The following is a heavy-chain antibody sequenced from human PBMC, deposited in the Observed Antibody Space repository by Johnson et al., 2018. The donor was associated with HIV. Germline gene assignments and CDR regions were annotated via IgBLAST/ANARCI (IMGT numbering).Heavy chain of an antibody. D-gene: IGHD6-13*01. J-gene: IGHJ3*02. Sequence: VQLVESGGRVVRPGGSLTLSCAASGFSFDDYGMTWVRQPPGRGLEWVSGINWNGGSTGYTDSVKGRFTISRDNAKNSLYLQMNSLRAGDTAMYYCARASYNRSSWTWDVFDIWGQGTMVTVSS. CDR2: INWNGGST. V-gene: IGHV3-20*04. CDR3: ARASYNRSSWTWDVFDI. CDR1: GFSFDDYG.